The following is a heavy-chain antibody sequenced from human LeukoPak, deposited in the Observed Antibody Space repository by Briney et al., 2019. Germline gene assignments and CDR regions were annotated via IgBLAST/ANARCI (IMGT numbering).Heavy chain of an antibody. CDR2: IYYAGNT. J-gene: IGHJ4*02. Sequence: SETLSLTCTVSGGSISSSSYFWGWIRQPPGKGLEWIGSIYYAGNTYYNPSLKSRVTISVDTFKNQFSLKLSSVTAADTAVYFCARHGNIVVVVGAAAFDYWGLGTLVTVSS. CDR1: GGSISSSSYF. D-gene: IGHD2-15*01. CDR3: ARHGNIVVVVGAAAFDY. V-gene: IGHV4-39*01.